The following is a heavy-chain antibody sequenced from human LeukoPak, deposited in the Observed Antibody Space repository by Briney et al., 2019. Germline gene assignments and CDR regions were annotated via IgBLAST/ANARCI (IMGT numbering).Heavy chain of an antibody. CDR2: IYYSGST. J-gene: IGHJ4*02. V-gene: IGHV4-31*03. D-gene: IGHD4/OR15-4a*01. Sequence: PSETLSLTGTVSGGSISSGGYYWSWIRQHPGKGLEWIGYIYYSGSTYYNPSLKSRVTISVDTSKNQFSLKLSSVTAADTAVYYCARVSEYGLHYFDYWGQGTLVTVSS. CDR3: ARVSEYGLHYFDY. CDR1: GGSISSGGYY.